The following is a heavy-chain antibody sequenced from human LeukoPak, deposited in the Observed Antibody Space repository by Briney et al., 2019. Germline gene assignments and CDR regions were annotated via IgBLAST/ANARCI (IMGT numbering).Heavy chain of an antibody. Sequence: GGSLRLSCAASGFTFSSYSMNWVRQAPRKGLEWGSSISSSSSYIYYADSVKGRFTITRDNAKNSLYLQMINLRAEDTAVYYCARVWPPYGNDAFDIWGQGTMVTVSS. V-gene: IGHV3-21*01. CDR2: ISSSSSYI. D-gene: IGHD3-16*01. CDR3: ARVWPPYGNDAFDI. J-gene: IGHJ3*02. CDR1: GFTFSSYS.